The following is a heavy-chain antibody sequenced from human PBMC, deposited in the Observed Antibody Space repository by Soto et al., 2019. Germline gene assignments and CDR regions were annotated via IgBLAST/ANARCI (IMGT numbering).Heavy chain of an antibody. CDR1: GFTFSSYA. J-gene: IGHJ4*02. D-gene: IGHD3-3*01. CDR3: ATPYYDFWSGYQPTYYFDY. CDR2: ISYDGSNK. Sequence: GGSLRLSCAASGFTFSSYAMHWVRQAPGKGLEWVAVISYDGSNKYYADSVKGRFTISRDNSKNTLYLQMNSLRAEDTAVYYCATPYYDFWSGYQPTYYFDYWGQGTLVTVSS. V-gene: IGHV3-30-3*01.